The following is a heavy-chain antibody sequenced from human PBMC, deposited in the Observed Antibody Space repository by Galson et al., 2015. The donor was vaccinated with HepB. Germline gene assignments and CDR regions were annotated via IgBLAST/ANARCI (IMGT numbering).Heavy chain of an antibody. CDR1: GFTFSSYS. Sequence: SLRLSCAASGFTFSSYSMNWVRQAPGKGLEWVSYISSSSYISSSSSTIYYADSVKGRFTISRDNAKNSLYLQMNSLRDEDTAVYYCARDGSSSPWDCTNNVCLHPDFDYWGQGTLVTVSS. V-gene: IGHV3-48*02. CDR2: ISSSSSTI. J-gene: IGHJ4*02. D-gene: IGHD2-8*01. CDR3: ARDGSSSPWDCTNNVCLHPDFDY.